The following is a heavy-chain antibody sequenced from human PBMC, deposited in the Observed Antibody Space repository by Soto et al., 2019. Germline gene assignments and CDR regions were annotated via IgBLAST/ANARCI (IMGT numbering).Heavy chain of an antibody. CDR3: XXYATAVAGTAEYFQH. D-gene: IGHD6-19*01. J-gene: IGHJ1*01. Sequence: EVQLLESGGGLVQPGGSLRLSCAASGFTFSSYAMSWVRQAPGKGLEWVSAISGSGGSTYYADSVKGPFTISRDNSKNTXXXQMXXXXXXXXXXXXXXXYATAVAGTAEYFQHXXXGXXVTVSX. V-gene: IGHV3-23*01. CDR2: ISGSGGST. CDR1: GFTFSSYA.